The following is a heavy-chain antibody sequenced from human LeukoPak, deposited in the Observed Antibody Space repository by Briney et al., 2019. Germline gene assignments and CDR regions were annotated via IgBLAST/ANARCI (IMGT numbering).Heavy chain of an antibody. Sequence: GGSLRLSCAASGLTFTNYWMSWVRQAPGKGLAWVANIKQDGSEKYYVDSVVGRFTISRDNATNSLSLQMNSLRGEDTAVYYCVRALGSSSADYWGQGTLVTVSS. CDR1: GLTFTNYW. D-gene: IGHD6-6*01. J-gene: IGHJ4*02. CDR3: VRALGSSSADY. V-gene: IGHV3-7*01. CDR2: IKQDGSEK.